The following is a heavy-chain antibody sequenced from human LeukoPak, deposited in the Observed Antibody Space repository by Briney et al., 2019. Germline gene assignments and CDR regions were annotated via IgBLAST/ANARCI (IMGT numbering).Heavy chain of an antibody. Sequence: GGSLRLSCAASGFIFDNYGMRWVRQAPGKGLEWVSGINWNGDSAGYADSVKGRFTISRDNAKNSLYLQMNSLRAEDTALYHCARGQQPDYWGQGTLVTVSS. D-gene: IGHD6-13*01. CDR2: INWNGDSA. CDR1: GFIFDNYG. V-gene: IGHV3-20*01. CDR3: ARGQQPDY. J-gene: IGHJ4*02.